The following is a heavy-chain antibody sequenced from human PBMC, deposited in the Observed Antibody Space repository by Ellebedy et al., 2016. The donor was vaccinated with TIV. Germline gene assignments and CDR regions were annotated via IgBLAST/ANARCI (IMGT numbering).Heavy chain of an antibody. Sequence: MPSETLSLTCTVSGGSISSHSWSWIRQPPGKGLEWIGYIYYSGSTNYNPSLKSRVTISVDTSTNQFSLKLSSVTAADTAVYYCARRAMYYYDSSGYSTANWFDPWGQGTLVTVSS. J-gene: IGHJ5*02. CDR1: GGSISSHS. D-gene: IGHD3-22*01. CDR3: ARRAMYYYDSSGYSTANWFDP. V-gene: IGHV4-59*08. CDR2: IYYSGST.